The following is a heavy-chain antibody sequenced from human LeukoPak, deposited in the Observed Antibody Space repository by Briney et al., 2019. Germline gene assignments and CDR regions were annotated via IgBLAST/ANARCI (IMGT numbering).Heavy chain of an antibody. J-gene: IGHJ6*02. Sequence: SETLSLTCAVYGGSFSGYYWSWIRQPPGKGLEWIGEINHIGSTNYNPSLKSRVTISVDTSKNQFSLKLSSVTAADTAVYYCARSYDRPMVRGVMGYYYGMDVWGQGTTVTVSS. CDR1: GGSFSGYY. CDR2: INHIGST. D-gene: IGHD3-10*01. V-gene: IGHV4-34*01. CDR3: ARSYDRPMVRGVMGYYYGMDV.